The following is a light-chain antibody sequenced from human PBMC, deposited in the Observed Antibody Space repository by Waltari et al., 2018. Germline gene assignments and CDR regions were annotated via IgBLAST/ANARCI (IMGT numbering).Light chain of an antibody. CDR1: QSISKY. V-gene: IGKV3-20*01. J-gene: IGKJ1*01. CDR2: HAS. CDR3: QHYESLPVT. Sequence: EIVLTQSPGTLSLSSGERATLSCRTSQSISKYLAWYQQKPGQAPRRLIYHASSRATGIPDRFSGSGSGTDFSLTISRLEPEDFAVYYCQHYESLPVTFGQGTKVEIK.